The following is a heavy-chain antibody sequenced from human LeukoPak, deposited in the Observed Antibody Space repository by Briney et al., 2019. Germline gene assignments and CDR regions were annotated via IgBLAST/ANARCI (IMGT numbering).Heavy chain of an antibody. CDR2: IYYSGST. CDR3: ARDRYYDILTGGYWFDP. V-gene: IGHV4-59*12. D-gene: IGHD3-9*01. Sequence: SETLSLTCTVSGGSISSYYWSWIRQPPGKGLEWIGYIYYSGSTNYNPSLKSRVTISVDTSKNQFSLKLSSVTAADTAVYYCARDRYYDILTGGYWFDPWGQETLVTVSS. CDR1: GGSISSYY. J-gene: IGHJ5*02.